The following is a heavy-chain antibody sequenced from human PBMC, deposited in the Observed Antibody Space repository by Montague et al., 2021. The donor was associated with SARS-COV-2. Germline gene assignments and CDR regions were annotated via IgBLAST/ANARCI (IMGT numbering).Heavy chain of an antibody. CDR1: GGLVSSGTYY. J-gene: IGHJ3*01. CDR2: IYYRGKR. V-gene: IGHV4-39*01. D-gene: IGHD3-9*01. Sequence: SEILSLTCTVSGGLVSSGTYYWGWIRQPPGKGLEWIGSIYYRGKREYXXXVERRATILVDTSKNQFSLQLSSVTAADTAVYYCARPQPYYDLLTGNPFDVWGQGTMVTVSS. CDR3: ARPQPYYDLLTGNPFDV.